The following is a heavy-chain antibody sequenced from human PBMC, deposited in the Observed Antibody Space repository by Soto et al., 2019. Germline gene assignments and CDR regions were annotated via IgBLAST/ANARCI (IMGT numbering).Heavy chain of an antibody. V-gene: IGHV3-21*01. J-gene: IGHJ6*02. D-gene: IGHD2-8*01. CDR3: ARGFRNGFNV. CDR2: ISGPSIYI. Sequence: EVQLVESGGGLVKPGWSLRLSCVASGFTFSGYSINWVRQAPGKGLEWVSYISGPSIYIYYADSVKGRFTISRDNAKSAVYLQMNSLRAEDTAVYYCARGFRNGFNVWGQGTTVSVSS. CDR1: GFTFSGYS.